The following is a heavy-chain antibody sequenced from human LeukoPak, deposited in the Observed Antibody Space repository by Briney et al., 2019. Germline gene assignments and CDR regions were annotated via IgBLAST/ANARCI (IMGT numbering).Heavy chain of an antibody. CDR3: ARETGDYTFDY. V-gene: IGHV3-48*03. CDR2: ISSSGSTI. Sequence: PGGSLRLSCAASGFTFSSYEMNWVRQAPGKGLEWVSYISSSGSTIYYADSVKGRFTISRDNAKNSLYLQMNSLRAEDTAVYYCARETGDYTFDYWGQGTLVTVSS. D-gene: IGHD4-17*01. CDR1: GFTFSSYE. J-gene: IGHJ4*02.